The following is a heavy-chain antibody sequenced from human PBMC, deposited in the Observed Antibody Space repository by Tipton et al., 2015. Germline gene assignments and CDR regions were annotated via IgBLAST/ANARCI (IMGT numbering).Heavy chain of an antibody. CDR3: ARRAYGDYLFDY. D-gene: IGHD4-17*01. CDR1: GYTFTTHW. CDR2: VFPGDSDA. J-gene: IGHJ4*02. V-gene: IGHV5-51*01. Sequence: QLVQSGAEMKKPGESLKISCRASGYTFTTHWIGWVRLMPGKGPEWVGIVFPGDSDARYSPSFQGQVTISADKSISTAYLQWSSLKASDTAMYYCARRAYGDYLFDYWGQGTLVTVSS.